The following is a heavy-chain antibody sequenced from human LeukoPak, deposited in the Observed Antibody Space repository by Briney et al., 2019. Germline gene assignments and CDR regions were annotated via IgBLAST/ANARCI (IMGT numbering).Heavy chain of an antibody. D-gene: IGHD1-1*01. V-gene: IGHV3-30*02. CDR1: GFTFSSYG. CDR2: TRYDGSNK. J-gene: IGHJ4*02. CDR3: AREVQLERLGFGKEGSAFDY. Sequence: GGPLRLSCAASGFTFSSYGMYWVRQAPGKGLEWVAFTRYDGSNKYYADSVKGRFTISRDNAKNSLYLQMNSLRAEDTAVYYCAREVQLERLGFGKEGSAFDYWGQGTLVTVSS.